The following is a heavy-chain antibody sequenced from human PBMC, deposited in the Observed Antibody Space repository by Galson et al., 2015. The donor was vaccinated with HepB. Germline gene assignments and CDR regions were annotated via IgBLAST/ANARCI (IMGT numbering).Heavy chain of an antibody. CDR1: GFTFSSYA. Sequence: SLRLSCAASGFTFSSYAMHWVRQAPGKGLEWVAVISYDGSNKYYADSVKGRFTISRDNSKNTLYLQMNSLRAEDTAVYYCAREGDSSSWDPFDYWGQGTLVTVSS. CDR3: AREGDSSSWDPFDY. J-gene: IGHJ4*02. D-gene: IGHD6-13*01. CDR2: ISYDGSNK. V-gene: IGHV3-30*04.